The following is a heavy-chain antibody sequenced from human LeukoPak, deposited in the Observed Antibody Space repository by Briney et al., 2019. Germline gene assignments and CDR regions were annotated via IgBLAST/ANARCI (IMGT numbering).Heavy chain of an antibody. V-gene: IGHV3-9*03. CDR3: VKDRTGGDIFTDVFDM. CDR2: ISWSSRSI. J-gene: IGHJ3*02. CDR1: GFTFDDYA. D-gene: IGHD2-21*01. Sequence: GGSLRLSCAASGFTFDDYAMHWVRQAPGKGLEWVSGISWSSRSIAYADSVKGRFTISRDNAKNSLYLQMNSLRPDDMALYYCVKDRTGGDIFTDVFDMWGQGTMVTVSS.